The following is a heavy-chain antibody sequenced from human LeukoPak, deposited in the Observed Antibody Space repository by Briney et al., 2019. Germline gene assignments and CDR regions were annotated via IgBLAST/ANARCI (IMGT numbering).Heavy chain of an antibody. J-gene: IGHJ4*02. CDR1: GFTFSDYS. V-gene: IGHV3-11*04. CDR2: ISRSGSTK. D-gene: IGHD5-18*01. Sequence: GGSLRLSCAASGFTFSDYSMRWIRQAPGKGLEWVSSISRSGSTKYYADSVKGRFTISRDNAKTSLYLQMNSLRAEDTAVYYCARDLSGVTGYTYGRGIDYWGQGTLVTVSS. CDR3: ARDLSGVTGYTYGRGIDY.